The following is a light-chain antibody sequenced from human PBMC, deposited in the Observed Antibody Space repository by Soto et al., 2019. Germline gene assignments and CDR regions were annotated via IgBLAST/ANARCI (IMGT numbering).Light chain of an antibody. J-gene: IGKJ1*01. CDR1: QSVRSN. V-gene: IGKV3-15*01. Sequence: AMTQSTATLSVSPGERVTLSCGASQSVRSNLAWYQQKPGQAPRLLIYGASTRATGIPARFSGRGFGTDFNLTISRLETEDFAVYYCQHSGDFRWTFGLGTKVDIK. CDR2: GAS. CDR3: QHSGDFRWT.